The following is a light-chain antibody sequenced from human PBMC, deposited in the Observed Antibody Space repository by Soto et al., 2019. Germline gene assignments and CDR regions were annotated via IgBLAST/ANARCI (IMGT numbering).Light chain of an antibody. CDR3: SSYTRSSSVV. J-gene: IGLJ2*01. CDR1: SSDVGGYKF. Sequence: QSALTQPASVSGSPGQSITISCTGTSSDVGGYKFVSWYQHHPGKAPKLIIYEVSNRPSGVSNRFSGSKSGNTASLTISGLQAEDEADYYCSSYTRSSSVVFGGGTKLT. V-gene: IGLV2-14*01. CDR2: EVS.